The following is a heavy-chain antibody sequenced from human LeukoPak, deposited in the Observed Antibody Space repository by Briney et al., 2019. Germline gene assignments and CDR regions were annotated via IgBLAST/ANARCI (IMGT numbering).Heavy chain of an antibody. D-gene: IGHD2-2*01. CDR2: IKQDGSEK. CDR1: GFTFSSDW. CDR3: ARDPIYCSGTSCYYYFDY. Sequence: GGSLRLSCAASGFTFSSDWMSWVRQAPGKGLVWVANIKQDGSEKYYVDSVKGRFTISRDNAKNSLYLQMNSLRAEDTAVYFCARDPIYCSGTSCYYYFDYWGQGTLVTVSS. V-gene: IGHV3-7*01. J-gene: IGHJ4*02.